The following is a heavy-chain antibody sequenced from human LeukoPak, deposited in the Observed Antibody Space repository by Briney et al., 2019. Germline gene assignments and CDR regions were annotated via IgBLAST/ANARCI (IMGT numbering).Heavy chain of an antibody. J-gene: IGHJ4*02. Sequence: ASVKVSCKASGYTFTSYGISWVRQAPGQGLEWMGWISAYNGNTNYAQKLQGRVTMTTDTSTSTAYMELRSLRSDDTAVYYCARSRDCSGGSCTRDYFDYWGQGTLATVSS. V-gene: IGHV1-18*01. CDR2: ISAYNGNT. D-gene: IGHD2-15*01. CDR1: GYTFTSYG. CDR3: ARSRDCSGGSCTRDYFDY.